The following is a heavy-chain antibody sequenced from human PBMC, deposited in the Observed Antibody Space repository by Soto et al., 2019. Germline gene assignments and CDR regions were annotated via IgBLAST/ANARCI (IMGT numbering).Heavy chain of an antibody. CDR2: ISAYNGNT. D-gene: IGHD3-22*01. CDR3: AREGSSGYCLDY. J-gene: IGHJ4*02. Sequence: QVQLVQSGAEVKKPGASVKVSCKASGYTFTSYGISWVRQAPGQGLEWMGWISAYNGNTNYAQKLQGRXXMXTXXSTSTAYMELRRLRSDDTAVYYCAREGSSGYCLDYWGQGTLVTVSS. V-gene: IGHV1-18*01. CDR1: GYTFTSYG.